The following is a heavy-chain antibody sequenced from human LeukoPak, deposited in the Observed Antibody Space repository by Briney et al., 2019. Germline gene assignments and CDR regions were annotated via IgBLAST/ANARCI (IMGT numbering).Heavy chain of an antibody. Sequence: SETLSLTCTVSGVSISSYYWSWIRQPPGKGLEWIGYIYYSGSTNYNPSLKSRVTISVDTSKNQFSLKLSSVTAADTAVYYCARGLYSGYDIFAFDIWGQGTMVTVSS. D-gene: IGHD5-12*01. V-gene: IGHV4-59*01. J-gene: IGHJ3*02. CDR2: IYYSGST. CDR1: GVSISSYY. CDR3: ARGLYSGYDIFAFDI.